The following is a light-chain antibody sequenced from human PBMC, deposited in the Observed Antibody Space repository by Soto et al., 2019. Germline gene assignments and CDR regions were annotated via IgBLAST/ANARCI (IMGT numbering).Light chain of an antibody. CDR2: GAS. J-gene: IGKJ2*01. CDR3: QQYGGSSFT. CDR1: QSIGDNY. V-gene: IGKV3-20*01. Sequence: EIVLTQSPGTLSLSPGERVTLSCRASQSIGDNYLTWYQQKPGQDHRLPIYGASNRSTGIPDRFSGSVSGTGFTLTISRLEPEDCAVYYCQQYGGSSFTFGQGTKLEIK.